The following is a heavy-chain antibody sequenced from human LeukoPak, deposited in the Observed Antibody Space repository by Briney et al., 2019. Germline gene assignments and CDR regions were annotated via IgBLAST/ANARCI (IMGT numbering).Heavy chain of an antibody. Sequence: GGSLRLSCAASAFTFSSYAMSWVRQAPGKGLEWVSSINGVGGSTYYADSVKGRFTISRDNSKNTLYLQMNSLRAEDTALYYCAKYYYDGGAYSFDYWGQGTLVTVSS. CDR2: INGVGGST. J-gene: IGHJ4*02. V-gene: IGHV3-23*01. CDR3: AKYYYDGGAYSFDY. D-gene: IGHD3-22*01. CDR1: AFTFSSYA.